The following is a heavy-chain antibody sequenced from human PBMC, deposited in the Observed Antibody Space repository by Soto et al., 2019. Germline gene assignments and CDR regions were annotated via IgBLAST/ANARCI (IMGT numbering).Heavy chain of an antibody. J-gene: IGHJ4*02. CDR3: ARVYRGIQLWGAFDY. CDR1: GGSISSGGYY. CDR2: IYYSGST. Sequence: SETLSLTCTVSGGSISSGGYYWSWIRQHPGKGLEWIGYIYYSGSTYYNPSLKSRVTISVDTSKNQFSLKLSSVTAADTAVYYCARVYRGIQLWGAFDYWGQGTLVTVSS. D-gene: IGHD5-18*01. V-gene: IGHV4-31*03.